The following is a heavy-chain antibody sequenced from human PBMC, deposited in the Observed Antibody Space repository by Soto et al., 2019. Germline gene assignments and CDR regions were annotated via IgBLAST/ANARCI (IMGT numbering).Heavy chain of an antibody. J-gene: IGHJ6*03. D-gene: IGHD2-8*01. CDR2: ISGSGDNA. CDR1: GFTFNNHA. V-gene: IGHV3-23*01. Sequence: PGWSLRLSCAASGFTFNNHAMHWVRQAPGKGLEWVSGISGSGDNAHYADSVKGRFTISRDNSKNTLYLQMNSLRAEDTALYYCATLGFPGVARQTYYMDVWGKGTTVTVSS. CDR3: ATLGFPGVARQTYYMDV.